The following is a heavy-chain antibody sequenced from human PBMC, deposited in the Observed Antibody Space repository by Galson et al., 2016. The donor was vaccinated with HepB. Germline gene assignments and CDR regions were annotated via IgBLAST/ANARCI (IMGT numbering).Heavy chain of an antibody. CDR2: INPNTGDT. CDR3: ARDKGEAGGQNYFYMDV. CDR1: GYTFTDYCF. Sequence: SVKVSCKASGYTFTDYCFMYWVRQAPGQGLEWIGRINPNTGDTNYAQKFQGRVTMTRDTSISTAYMDLTRLTDEDTAVYYCARDKGEAGGQNYFYMDVWGKGTTVTVSS. V-gene: IGHV1-2*06. J-gene: IGHJ6*03. D-gene: IGHD2-8*02.